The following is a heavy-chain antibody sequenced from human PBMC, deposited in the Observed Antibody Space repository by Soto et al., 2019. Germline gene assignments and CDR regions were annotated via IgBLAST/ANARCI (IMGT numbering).Heavy chain of an antibody. V-gene: IGHV4-34*01. CDR2: VDHWGTN. CDR1: GGSFSDXC. Sequence: QVQLQQWGAGLLKPSETLSLTCTVYGGSFSDXCXSWIRQPPGKGLEWIGEVDHWGTNFFNPSLKXXXXXXXXXXXXXXXLXXXXXXXXXXAVXXCARGRDAAMRDKGNWFDPWGQGTLVTVSS. CDR3: ARGRDAAMRDKGNWFDP. J-gene: IGHJ5*02. D-gene: IGHD5-18*01.